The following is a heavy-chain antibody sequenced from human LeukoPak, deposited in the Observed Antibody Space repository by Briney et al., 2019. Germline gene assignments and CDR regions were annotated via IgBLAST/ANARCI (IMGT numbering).Heavy chain of an antibody. V-gene: IGHV1-69*04. CDR2: IIPILGIA. CDR1: GGTFSSYA. J-gene: IGHJ4*02. Sequence: ASVKVSCKASGGTFSSYAISWVRQAPGQGLEWMGRIIPILGIANYAQRFPGRVTITADKSTSTAYMELSSLRSEDTAVYYWASTSGSNDYWGPGTLVTVSS. D-gene: IGHD1-26*01. CDR3: ASTSGSNDY.